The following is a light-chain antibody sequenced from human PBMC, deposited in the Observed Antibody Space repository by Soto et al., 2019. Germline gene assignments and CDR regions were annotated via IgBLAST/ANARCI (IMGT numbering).Light chain of an antibody. CDR1: QSVANNY. V-gene: IGKV3-20*01. CDR3: QQYGGASPIT. Sequence: IVLTQSPVTLSLSPGERATLSCRASQSVANNYLAWYLQKPGQSPRLLIYAASARATGIPHRFSGSGSGTDFALTISTLEPEDFGVYYCQQYGGASPITFGQGTRLEIK. J-gene: IGKJ5*01. CDR2: AAS.